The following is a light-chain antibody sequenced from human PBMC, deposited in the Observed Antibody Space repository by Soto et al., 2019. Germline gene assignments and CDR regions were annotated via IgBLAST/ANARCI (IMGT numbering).Light chain of an antibody. Sequence: IVLTQSPGTLSLSPGERATLSCRASQSISSNYVAWYQQKPGQAPRLLIYDASNRATGIPARFSGSGSGTDFTLTISSLEPEDFAVYYCQQRSNWSWTFGQGTKVDI. CDR1: QSISSN. CDR2: DAS. J-gene: IGKJ1*01. CDR3: QQRSNWSWT. V-gene: IGKV3-11*01.